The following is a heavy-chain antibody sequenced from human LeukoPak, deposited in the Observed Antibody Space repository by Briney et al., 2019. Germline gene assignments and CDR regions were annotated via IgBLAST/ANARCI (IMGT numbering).Heavy chain of an antibody. D-gene: IGHD4-17*01. J-gene: IGHJ3*02. CDR1: GYTLTELS. CDR2: FDPEDGET. V-gene: IGHV1-24*01. CDR3: ATDYGDRGGFDI. Sequence: GASVKVSCKVSGYTLTELSMHWVRQAPGKGLEWMGGFDPEDGETIYAQKFQGRVTMTEDTSTDTAYMELSSLRSEDTAVYYCATDYGDRGGFDIWGQGTMVTVPS.